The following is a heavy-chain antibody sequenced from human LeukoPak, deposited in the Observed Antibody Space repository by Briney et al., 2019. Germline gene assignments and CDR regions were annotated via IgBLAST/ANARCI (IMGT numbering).Heavy chain of an antibody. CDR3: ARPHHGYSYGFDY. CDR1: GGSISSSSYY. V-gene: IGHV4-39*01. J-gene: IGHJ4*02. D-gene: IGHD5-18*01. Sequence: SETLSLTCTVSGGSISSSSYYWGWIGQPPGKGLEWIGSIYYSGSTYYNPSLKSRVTISVDMSKKQFSLKVSSVTAADTAVYYCARPHHGYSYGFDYWGQGTLVTVSS. CDR2: IYYSGST.